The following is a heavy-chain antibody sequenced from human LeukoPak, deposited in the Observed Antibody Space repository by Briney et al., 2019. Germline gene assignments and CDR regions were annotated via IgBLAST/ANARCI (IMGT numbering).Heavy chain of an antibody. D-gene: IGHD3-9*01. CDR3: ARKYYDILTGYYSEG. Sequence: PSETLSLTCTVSGGSISSSSYYWGWIRQPPGKGLEWIGSIYYSGSTYYNPSLKSRVTISVDTSKNQFSLKLNSVTAADTAVYYCARKYYDILTGYYSEGWGQGTLVTVSS. J-gene: IGHJ4*02. CDR1: GGSISSSSYY. CDR2: IYYSGST. V-gene: IGHV4-39*01.